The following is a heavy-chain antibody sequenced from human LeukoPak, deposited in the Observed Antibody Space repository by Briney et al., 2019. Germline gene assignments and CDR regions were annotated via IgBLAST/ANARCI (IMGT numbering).Heavy chain of an antibody. CDR3: ASDRRMITFGGVIELYYYGMDV. V-gene: IGHV1-46*01. D-gene: IGHD3-16*02. CDR1: GYTFTSYY. CDR2: ISPSGGST. Sequence: ASVKVSCKASGYTFTSYYMHWVRQAPGQGLEWMGIISPSGGSTSYAQKFQGRVTMTRDTSTSTVYMELSSLRSEDTAVYYCASDRRMITFGGVIELYYYGMDVWGQGTTVTVSS. J-gene: IGHJ6*02.